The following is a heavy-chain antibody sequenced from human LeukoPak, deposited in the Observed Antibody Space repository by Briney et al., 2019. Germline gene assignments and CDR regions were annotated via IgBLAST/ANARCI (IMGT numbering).Heavy chain of an antibody. V-gene: IGHV3-30-3*01. CDR2: ISYDGSNK. CDR3: ARVRGAFDI. D-gene: IGHD3-3*01. CDR1: GFTFSSYA. J-gene: IGHJ3*02. Sequence: GRSLRLSCAASGFTFSSYAMHWVRQAPGKGLEWVAVISYDGSNKYYADSVKCRFTISRDNSKNTLYLQMNSLRAEDTAVYYCARVRGAFDIWGQGTMVTVSS.